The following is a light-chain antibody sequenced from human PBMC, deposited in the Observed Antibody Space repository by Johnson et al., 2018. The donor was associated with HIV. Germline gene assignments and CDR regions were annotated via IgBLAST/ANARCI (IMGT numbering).Light chain of an antibody. Sequence: QSVLTQPPSVSAAPGQKVTISCSGSSSNIGNNYVSWYQQLPHTAPKLLISDNNKRPSGIPDRFSGSKSGTSATLGITGLQTGDEADYYCGTWDSSLSVYVFGTGTKVTVL. J-gene: IGLJ1*01. V-gene: IGLV1-51*01. CDR1: SSNIGNNY. CDR2: DNN. CDR3: GTWDSSLSVYV.